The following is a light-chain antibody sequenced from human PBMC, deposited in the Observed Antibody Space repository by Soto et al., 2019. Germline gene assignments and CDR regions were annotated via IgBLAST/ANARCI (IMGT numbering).Light chain of an antibody. V-gene: IGLV2-14*01. Sequence: QSVLTQPASVSGSPGQSITISCTGTSSDVGGYNYVSWYQQHPGKAPKLMIYDVSNRPSGVSNRFSGSKSGNTASLTISGLQAEDEADYYCSSCTSSSTPLYVFGTGTKVTVL. CDR1: SSDVGGYNY. CDR2: DVS. CDR3: SSCTSSSTPLYV. J-gene: IGLJ1*01.